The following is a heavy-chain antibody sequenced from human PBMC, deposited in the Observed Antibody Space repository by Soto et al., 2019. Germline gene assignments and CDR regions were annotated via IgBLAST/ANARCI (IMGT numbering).Heavy chain of an antibody. CDR1: GFSVSRYA. CDR2: ISYDGSNK. CDR3: ARGRGAFGAARRGYGMDV. D-gene: IGHD6-6*01. V-gene: IGHV3-30-3*01. Sequence: GGSLRLSCAASGFSVSRYAMMWVRQAPGKGLEWVAVISYDGSNKYYADSVKGRFTISRDNSKNTLYLQMNSLRAEDTAVYYCARGRGAFGAARRGYGMDVWGQGTTVTVSS. J-gene: IGHJ6*02.